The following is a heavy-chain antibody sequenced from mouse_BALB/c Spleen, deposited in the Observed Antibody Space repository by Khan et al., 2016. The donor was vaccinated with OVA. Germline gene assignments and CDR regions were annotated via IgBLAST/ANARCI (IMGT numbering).Heavy chain of an antibody. V-gene: IGHV1-76*01. CDR2: IYPGTDNT. J-gene: IGHJ2*01. CDR3: AREEALYYFDY. CDR1: GYIFTSYW. Sequence: QMQLEESGAELVGPGTSVKLSCKTSGYIFTSYWIHWVKQRSGQGLEWIARIYPGTDNTYYNEKFKDRATLTADKSSSTAYFQLSSLKSEDSAVFFCAREEALYYFDYWGQGTTLTVSS. D-gene: IGHD3-2*02.